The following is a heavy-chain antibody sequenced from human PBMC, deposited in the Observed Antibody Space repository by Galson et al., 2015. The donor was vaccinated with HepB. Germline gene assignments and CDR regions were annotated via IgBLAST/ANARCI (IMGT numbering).Heavy chain of an antibody. CDR2: TYYRSKWYN. CDR3: ARDSPRSWYGGQIDAFDI. CDR1: GDSVSSNSAA. Sequence: CAISGDSVSSNSAAWNWIRQSPSRGLEWLGRTYYRSKWYNDYAVSVKSRTTINPDTSKNQFSLQLNSVTPEDTAVYYCARDSPRSWYGGQIDAFDIWGQGTMVAVSS. D-gene: IGHD6-13*01. J-gene: IGHJ3*02. V-gene: IGHV6-1*01.